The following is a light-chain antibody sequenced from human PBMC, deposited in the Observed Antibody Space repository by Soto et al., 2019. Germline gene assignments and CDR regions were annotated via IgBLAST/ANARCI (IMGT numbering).Light chain of an antibody. Sequence: QSVLTQPPSASGTPGQRVTISCSGSSSNIGSNTVNWYQQLPGTAPKLLIYNNDQRPSGVPDRFSGSKSGTSASLAISVLQSDDEADYYCAAWDDNLTGGVFGGGTKVTVL. CDR2: NND. V-gene: IGLV1-44*01. CDR3: AAWDDNLTGGV. J-gene: IGLJ2*01. CDR1: SSNIGSNT.